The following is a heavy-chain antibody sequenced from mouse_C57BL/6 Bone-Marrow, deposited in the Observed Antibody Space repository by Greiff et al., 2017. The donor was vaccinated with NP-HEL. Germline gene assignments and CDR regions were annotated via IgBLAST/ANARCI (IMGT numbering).Heavy chain of an antibody. V-gene: IGHV5-9-1*02. CDR2: ISSGGDCN. Sequence: EVKLVESGQGLVKPGGSLKLSCAASGFTFSGYAMSWVRQTQGKRLEWVAYISSGGDCNCYADNVKGRFTFSRDNARSTLYMQMRSLTSEDTAVYYCTRWDVDAIAYGGRGTVVTVSA. J-gene: IGHJ3*01. CDR1: GFTFSGYA. CDR3: TRWDVDAIAY. D-gene: IGHD4-1*01.